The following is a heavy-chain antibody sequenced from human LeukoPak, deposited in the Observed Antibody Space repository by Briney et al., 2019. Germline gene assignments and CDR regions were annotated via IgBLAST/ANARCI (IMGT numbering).Heavy chain of an antibody. CDR2: ISGSGEST. V-gene: IGHV3-23*01. CDR1: GFTFSSYA. Sequence: PGGSLGLSCAASGFTFSSYAMSWVRQAPGKGLEWVSGISGSGESTYYADSVKGRFTISRDNSKNTLYLQMNSLRSGDTPVYYCAKLRDSSSWSPSDFWGQGTLVSVSS. J-gene: IGHJ4*02. CDR3: AKLRDSSSWSPSDF. D-gene: IGHD6-13*01.